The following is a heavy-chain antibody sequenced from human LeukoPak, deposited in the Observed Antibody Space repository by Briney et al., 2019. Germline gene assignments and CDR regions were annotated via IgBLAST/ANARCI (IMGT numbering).Heavy chain of an antibody. J-gene: IGHJ4*02. D-gene: IGHD5-18*01. CDR2: TANSRSA. V-gene: IGHV3-53*01. Sequence: GGSLRLSCAASGFTVSSNYMSWVRQAPGKGLEWVSGLTANSRSAYYADSVKGRFTISRDNSENMVYLQMNSLRAEDTAMYYCARDEGWIQLFFRGQGTLVTVSS. CDR3: ARDEGWIQLFF. CDR1: GFTVSSNY.